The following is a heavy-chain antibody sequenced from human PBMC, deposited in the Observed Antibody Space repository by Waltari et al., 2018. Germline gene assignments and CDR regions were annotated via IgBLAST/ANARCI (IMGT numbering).Heavy chain of an antibody. CDR1: GFTFSSYW. CDR3: ASWRSLGDAFDI. D-gene: IGHD1-1*01. CDR2: INSDGSST. Sequence: EVQLVESGGGLVQPGGSLRLSCAASGFTFSSYWVHWVRQAPGKGLVGFSRINSDGSSTSYADPVKGRFTISRDNAKNTLYLQMNSLRAEDTAVYYCASWRSLGDAFDIWGQGTMVTVSS. V-gene: IGHV3-74*01. J-gene: IGHJ3*02.